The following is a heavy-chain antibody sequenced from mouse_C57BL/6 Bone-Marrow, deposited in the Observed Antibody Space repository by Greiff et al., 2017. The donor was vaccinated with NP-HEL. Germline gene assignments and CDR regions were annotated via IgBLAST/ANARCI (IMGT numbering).Heavy chain of an antibody. D-gene: IGHD1-1*01. V-gene: IGHV1-5*01. CDR1: GYTFTSYW. CDR3: TSPPTTVVARGNYYAMDY. J-gene: IGHJ4*01. CDR2: IYPGNSDT. Sequence: VHVKQSGTVLARPGASVKMSCKTSGYTFTSYWMHWVKQRPGQGLEWIGAIYPGNSDTSYNQKFKGKAKLTAVTSASTAYMELSSLTNEDSAVYYCTSPPTTVVARGNYYAMDYWGQGTSVTVSS.